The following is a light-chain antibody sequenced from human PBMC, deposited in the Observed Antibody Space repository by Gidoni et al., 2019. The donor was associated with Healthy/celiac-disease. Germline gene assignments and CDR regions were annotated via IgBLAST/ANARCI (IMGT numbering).Light chain of an antibody. Sequence: VLTQSPATLSLSPGERATLSCRASQSVSSYLAWYQQKPGQAPRLLIYDASNKATGTPARFSGSGSGTDFTLTISSLEPEDFAVYYCQQRSNWPPSLTFGGGTKVEIK. CDR3: QQRSNWPPSLT. CDR2: DAS. V-gene: IGKV3-11*01. CDR1: QSVSSY. J-gene: IGKJ4*01.